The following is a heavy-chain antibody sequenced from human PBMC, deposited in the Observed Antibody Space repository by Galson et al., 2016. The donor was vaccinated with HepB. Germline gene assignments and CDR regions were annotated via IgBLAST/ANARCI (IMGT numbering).Heavy chain of an antibody. CDR1: DGSVSTYY. J-gene: IGHJ4*02. D-gene: IGHD3-22*01. CDR2: IYFSGHT. Sequence: SETLSLTCTVSDGSVSTYYWTWVRQPPGKGLEWIGYIYFSGHTKYNPSLKSRVSISLDASKTQFSLNLSSVTAADTAIYFCARSTTKCGGNYDNSGYSFDSWGQGTLVTVSS. CDR3: ARSTTKCGGNYDNSGYSFDS. V-gene: IGHV4-59*02.